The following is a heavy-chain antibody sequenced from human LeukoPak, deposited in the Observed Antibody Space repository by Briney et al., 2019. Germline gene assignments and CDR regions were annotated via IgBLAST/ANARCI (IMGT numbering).Heavy chain of an antibody. CDR3: ARGGSSSWYWSWFDP. D-gene: IGHD6-13*01. V-gene: IGHV4-31*03. Sequence: SETLSLTCTVSGGSISSGGYYWSWIRQHPGKGLEWIGYIYYSGSTYYNPSLKSRVTISVDTSKNQFSLKLSSVTAADTAVYYCARGGSSSWYWSWFDPWGQGTLVTVSS. CDR2: IYYSGST. CDR1: GGSISSGGYY. J-gene: IGHJ5*02.